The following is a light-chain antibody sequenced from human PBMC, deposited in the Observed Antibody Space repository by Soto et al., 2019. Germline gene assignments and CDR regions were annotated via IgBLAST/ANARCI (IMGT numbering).Light chain of an antibody. Sequence: DIVLTQSPATLSLSPGERATLSCRASQSINNYLAWYQQKPGQAPRLLIYDASNRATGIPARFTGSGSGTDFSLTSSSLEPEDFAVYYCQQRRSWPLTFGQGTKVEIK. J-gene: IGKJ1*01. CDR2: DAS. CDR1: QSINNY. V-gene: IGKV3-11*01. CDR3: QQRRSWPLT.